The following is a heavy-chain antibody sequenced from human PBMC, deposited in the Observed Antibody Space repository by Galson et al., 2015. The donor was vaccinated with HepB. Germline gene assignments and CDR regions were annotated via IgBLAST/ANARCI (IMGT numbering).Heavy chain of an antibody. Sequence: SLRLSCAASGFTFSGSAMHWVRQASGKGLEWVGRIRSKANSYATAYAASVKGRFTISRDDSKNTAYLQMNSLKTEDTAVYYCTRQSSYCGGDCYPEVGYNWFDPWGQGTLVTVSP. CDR1: GFTFSGSA. J-gene: IGHJ5*02. V-gene: IGHV3-73*01. CDR3: TRQSSYCGGDCYPEVGYNWFDP. D-gene: IGHD2-21*01. CDR2: IRSKANSYAT.